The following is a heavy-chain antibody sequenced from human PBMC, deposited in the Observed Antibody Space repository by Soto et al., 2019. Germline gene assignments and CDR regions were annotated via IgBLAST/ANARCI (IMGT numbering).Heavy chain of an antibody. V-gene: IGHV4-34*01. CDR3: ARGSRLVGADY. CDR1: GGSFSGYY. D-gene: IGHD2-2*01. J-gene: IGHJ4*02. CDR2: INHSGST. Sequence: QVQLQQWGAGLLKPSETLSLTCAVYGGSFSGYYWSWIRQPPGKGLEWIGEINHSGSTNYNPSLKGRVPISVDTSKNHFSLKLSSVTAADTAVYYCARGSRLVGADYWGQGTLVTVSS.